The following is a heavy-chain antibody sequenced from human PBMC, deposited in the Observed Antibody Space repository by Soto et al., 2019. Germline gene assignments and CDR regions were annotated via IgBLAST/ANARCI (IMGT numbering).Heavy chain of an antibody. CDR1: GDSVSSNSAA. CDR2: TYHRSKWYN. J-gene: IGHJ6*02. Sequence: SQTLSLTCAISGDSVSSNSAAWNWIRQSPSRGLEWLGRTYHRSKWYNDYAVSVKSRITINPDTSKNQFSLQLNSVTPEDTAVYYCARSPREQWLVPYYYGMDVWGQGTTVTSP. V-gene: IGHV6-1*01. D-gene: IGHD6-19*01. CDR3: ARSPREQWLVPYYYGMDV.